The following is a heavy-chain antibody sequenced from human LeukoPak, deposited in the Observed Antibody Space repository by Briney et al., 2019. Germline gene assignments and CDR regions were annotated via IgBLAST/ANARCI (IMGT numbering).Heavy chain of an antibody. J-gene: IGHJ3*02. D-gene: IGHD3-22*01. CDR2: IKQDGSEK. CDR1: GFTFSSYW. CDR3: VRDRPSNYFDASVDAFDI. V-gene: IGHV3-7*01. Sequence: GGSLRLSCAASGFTFSSYWMRWVRQAPGKGLEWVANIKQDGSEKNYVDSVKGRFTISRDNAKSTLYLQMNSLRVEDTAVYYCVRDRPSNYFDASVDAFDIWGQGTMVTVSS.